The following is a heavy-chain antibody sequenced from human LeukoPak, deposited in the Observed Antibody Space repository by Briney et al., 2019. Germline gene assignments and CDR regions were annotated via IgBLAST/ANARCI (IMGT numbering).Heavy chain of an antibody. D-gene: IGHD3/OR15-3a*01. Sequence: ASVKVSCKASGYTFTGYYIHWVRQAPGQGLEWMGRIDPDSGVTNSAQKFQARVTMTRDTSITTAYMELSCLRSDDTAVYYCARDQARTTTWYLYMNFWGQGTLVTVSS. V-gene: IGHV1-2*06. CDR1: GYTFTGYY. J-gene: IGHJ4*02. CDR3: ARDQARTTTWYLYMNF. CDR2: IDPDSGVT.